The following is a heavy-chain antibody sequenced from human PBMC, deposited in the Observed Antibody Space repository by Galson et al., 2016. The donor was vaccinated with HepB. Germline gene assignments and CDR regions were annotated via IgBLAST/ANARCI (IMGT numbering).Heavy chain of an antibody. J-gene: IGHJ4*02. V-gene: IGHV4-59*12. Sequence: SETLSLTCVVSGGSIRPYFWGWVRQSSGKGLEWIGYISHSGTASYNPSLKNRVTMSIDPSNNQFSLRLTSMTAADTAIYYCARDWKFWGQGTLVTVSS. CDR3: ARDWKF. CDR1: GGSIRPYF. CDR2: ISHSGTA. D-gene: IGHD1-1*01.